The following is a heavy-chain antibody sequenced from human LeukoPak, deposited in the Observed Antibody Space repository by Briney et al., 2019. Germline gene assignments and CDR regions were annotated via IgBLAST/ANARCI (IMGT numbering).Heavy chain of an antibody. CDR3: ASTLTTVTTADAFDI. CDR2: IIPIFGTA. J-gene: IGHJ3*02. Sequence: GASVKVSCKASGGTFSSYAISWVRQAPGQGLEWMGGIIPIFGTANYAQKFQGRVTITADESTSTAYMELSSLRSEDTAVYYCASTLTTVTTADAFDIWGQGTMVTVSS. CDR1: GGTFSSYA. D-gene: IGHD4-17*01. V-gene: IGHV1-69*13.